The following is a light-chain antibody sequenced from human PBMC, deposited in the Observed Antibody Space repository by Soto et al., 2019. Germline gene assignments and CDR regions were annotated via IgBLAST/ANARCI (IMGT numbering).Light chain of an antibody. CDR2: QDS. CDR1: KLGDKY. J-gene: IGLJ1*01. Sequence: SYELTQPPSVSVSPGQTASITCSGDKLGDKYACWYQQKPGQSPVLVIYQDSKRPSGIPDRFSGSNSGNTATLTISGTQAMDEADYYCQAWDSSTASYVFGPGTKVTVL. CDR3: QAWDSSTASYV. V-gene: IGLV3-1*01.